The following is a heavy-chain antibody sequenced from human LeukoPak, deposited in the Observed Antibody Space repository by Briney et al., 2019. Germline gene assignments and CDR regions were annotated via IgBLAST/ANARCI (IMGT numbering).Heavy chain of an antibody. V-gene: IGHV4-39*01. CDR1: AGSISSSLYS. D-gene: IGHD6-13*01. Sequence: SETLSLTCTVSAGSISSSLYSWGWIRQPPGKGLEWIGTISYSGNTYYSPSPKSRVTISVDTSKNQFSLKLSSMTAADTAVYYCARHGLISSGWSHWFDPWGQGTLVTVSS. CDR2: ISYSGNT. CDR3: ARHGLISSGWSHWFDP. J-gene: IGHJ5*02.